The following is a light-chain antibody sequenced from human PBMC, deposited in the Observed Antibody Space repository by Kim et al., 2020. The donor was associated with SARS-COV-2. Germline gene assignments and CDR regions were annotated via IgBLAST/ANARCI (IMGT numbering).Light chain of an antibody. CDR2: GSS. CDR1: QGISSF. V-gene: IGKV1-9*01. CDR3: QQLKSYPLT. Sequence: ASVGDRVTAACRASQGISSFFAWYEQEPGKARKLVIYGSSSLQYWVPSRLSGGGSGTVFTLTISSLQPEDFATYYCQQLKSYPLTFGQGTRLEIK. J-gene: IGKJ5*01.